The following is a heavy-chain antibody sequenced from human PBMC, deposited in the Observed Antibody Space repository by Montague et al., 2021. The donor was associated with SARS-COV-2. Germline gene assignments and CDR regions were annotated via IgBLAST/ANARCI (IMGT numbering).Heavy chain of an antibody. D-gene: IGHD3-10*01. J-gene: IGHJ4*02. CDR3: ARGDGHYYGSGTYPYY. CDR2: IYYSGSX. CDR1: GGSISSGSYY. Sequence: TLSLTCSVSGGSISSGSYYWSWIRQHPGKGLEWIGYIYYSGSXYYNPSLKSRVTISVDTSKNQFSLKLSSVTAADTAVYYCARGDGHYYGSGTYPYYWGQGTLVTVSS. V-gene: IGHV4-31*03.